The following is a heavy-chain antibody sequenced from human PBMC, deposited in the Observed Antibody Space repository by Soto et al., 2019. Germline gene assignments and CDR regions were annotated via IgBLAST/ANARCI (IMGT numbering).Heavy chain of an antibody. J-gene: IGHJ5*02. Sequence: SETLSLTCTVSGGSLSSSGYYWGWIRQPPGKGLEYIGSIYYSGRTYYNPSLKSRVTISVDTSKNYFSLKLRSVTAADTAVYYCARQAHHDNWFDPWGQGTLVTVSS. CDR1: GGSLSSSGYY. CDR2: IYYSGRT. V-gene: IGHV4-39*01. CDR3: ARQAHHDNWFDP.